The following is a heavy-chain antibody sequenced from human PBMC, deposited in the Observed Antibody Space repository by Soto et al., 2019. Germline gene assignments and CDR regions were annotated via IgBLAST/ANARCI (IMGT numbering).Heavy chain of an antibody. D-gene: IGHD4-17*01. CDR3: ASRGARLRTDAFDI. CDR2: IIPIFGTA. J-gene: IGHJ3*02. V-gene: IGHV1-69*13. Sequence: ASVKVSCKASGGTFSSHAISWVRQAPGQGLEWMGGIIPIFGTANYAQKFQGRVTITADESTSTAYMELSSLRSEDTAVYYCASRGARLRTDAFDIWGQGTMVTVSS. CDR1: GGTFSSHA.